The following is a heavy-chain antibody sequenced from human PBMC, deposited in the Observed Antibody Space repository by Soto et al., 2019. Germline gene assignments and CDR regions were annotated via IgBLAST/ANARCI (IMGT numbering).Heavy chain of an antibody. V-gene: IGHV4-59*01. CDR3: AREGSGEAFDI. D-gene: IGHD6-25*01. J-gene: IGHJ3*02. CDR2: IYYSGST. CDR1: GGSISSYY. Sequence: PSETLSLTCTVSGGSISSYYWSWIRQPPGKGLEWIGYIYYSGSTNYNPSLKSRVTISVDTPKNQFSLKLSSVTAADTAVYYCAREGSGEAFDIWGQGTMVTVSS.